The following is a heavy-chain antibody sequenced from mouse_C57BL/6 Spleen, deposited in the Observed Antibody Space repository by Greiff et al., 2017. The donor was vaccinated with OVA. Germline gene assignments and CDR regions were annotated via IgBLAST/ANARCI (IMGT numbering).Heavy chain of an antibody. CDR3: AKNTYDYDEYYFDY. CDR1: GFSLTSYG. J-gene: IGHJ2*01. Sequence: VNVIESGPGLVQPSQSLSITCTVSGFSLTSYGVHWVRQPPGKGLEWLGVIWSGGSTDYNAAFISRLSISKDNSKSQVFFKMNSLQADDTAIYYCAKNTYDYDEYYFDYWGQGTTLTVSS. V-gene: IGHV2-4*01. D-gene: IGHD2-4*01. CDR2: IWSGGST.